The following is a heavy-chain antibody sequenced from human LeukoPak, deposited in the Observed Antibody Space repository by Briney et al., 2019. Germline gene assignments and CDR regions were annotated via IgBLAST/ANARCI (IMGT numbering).Heavy chain of an antibody. D-gene: IGHD3-10*01. V-gene: IGHV3-30-3*01. J-gene: IGHJ4*02. CDR1: GFTFSSYA. CDR2: ISYDGSNK. CDR3: ARDRGVSGNYYDY. Sequence: GGSLRLSCAASGFTFSSYAMHWVRQAPGKGLEWVAVISYDGSNKYYADSVKGRFTTSRDNSKSTLDLQMNSLRPEDTALYYCARDRGVSGNYYDYWGQGTLVTVSS.